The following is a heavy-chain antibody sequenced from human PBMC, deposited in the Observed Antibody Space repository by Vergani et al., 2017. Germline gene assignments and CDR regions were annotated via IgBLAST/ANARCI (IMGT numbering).Heavy chain of an antibody. Sequence: EVQLVESGGGLVQPGGSLRLSCAASGFTFSSYWMSWVRQAPGKGLEWVANIKQDGSEKYYVDSVKGRFTISRDNAKNSLYLQMNSLRAEDTAVYYCSGEGDYYDSSGYYYSCYMDVWGKGTTVTVSS. D-gene: IGHD3-22*01. CDR2: IKQDGSEK. CDR3: SGEGDYYDSSGYYYSCYMDV. J-gene: IGHJ6*03. CDR1: GFTFSSYW. V-gene: IGHV3-7*01.